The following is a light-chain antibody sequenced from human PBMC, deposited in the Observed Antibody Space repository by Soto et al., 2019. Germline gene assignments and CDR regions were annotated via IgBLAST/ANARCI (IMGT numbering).Light chain of an antibody. J-gene: IGLJ1*01. CDR3: SSYAVSSNL. V-gene: IGLV2-8*01. Sequence: QSVLTQPPSASGSPGQSVAISCTGTSSDVGGYNYVSWYQQHPGKAPKLMIYEVNKRPSGVPDRFSGSKSGNTASLTVSGLQAEDEGDYYCSSYAVSSNLFGMGTKF. CDR1: SSDVGGYNY. CDR2: EVN.